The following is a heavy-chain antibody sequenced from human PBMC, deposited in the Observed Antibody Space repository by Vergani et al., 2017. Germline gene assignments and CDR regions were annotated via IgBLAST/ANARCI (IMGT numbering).Heavy chain of an antibody. CDR2: IKNTGDST. D-gene: IGHD5-24*01. CDR3: GRGSDNYN. CDR1: GFTFSSHA. J-gene: IGHJ4*02. V-gene: IGHV3-23*01. Sequence: EVQLLQSEGAVVQPGGALRLSCVGSGFTFSSHAMSWVRQGHGPGLGWVSNIKNTGDSTHYADSVKGRFTISRDNSKNTLYLQMNSLRVEDTAVYYCGRGSDNYNWGQGTLVTVSS.